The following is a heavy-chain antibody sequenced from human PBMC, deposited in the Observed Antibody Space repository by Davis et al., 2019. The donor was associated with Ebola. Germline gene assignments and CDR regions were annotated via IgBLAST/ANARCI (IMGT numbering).Heavy chain of an antibody. CDR2: INHSGST. V-gene: IGHV4-38-2*02. CDR1: GSSISSGYY. D-gene: IGHD3-3*02. CDR3: ARSGISHFFYYGLDV. Sequence: SQTLSPTCTVSGSSISSGYYWSWIRQPPGKGLEWIGEINHSGSTNYNPSLKSRVTISVDTSKNQFSLKLSSVTAADTAVYFCARSGISHFFYYGLDVWGKGTTVAVSS. J-gene: IGHJ6*04.